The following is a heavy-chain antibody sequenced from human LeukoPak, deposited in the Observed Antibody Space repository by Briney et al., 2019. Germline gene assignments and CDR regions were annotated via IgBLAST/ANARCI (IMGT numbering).Heavy chain of an antibody. CDR1: GSTFSSYA. D-gene: IGHD4-17*01. CDR2: ISYDGSNK. Sequence: SGRSLRLSCAASGSTFSSYAMHWVRQAPGKGLEWVAVISYDGSNKYYADSVKGRFTISRDNSKNTLYLQMNSLRAEDTAVYYCARDRGHYGDYLVWFDPWGQGTLVTVSS. V-gene: IGHV3-30*04. CDR3: ARDRGHYGDYLVWFDP. J-gene: IGHJ5*02.